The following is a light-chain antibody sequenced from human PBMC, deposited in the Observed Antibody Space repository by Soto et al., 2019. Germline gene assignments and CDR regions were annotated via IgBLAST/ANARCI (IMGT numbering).Light chain of an antibody. CDR1: QGISSF. Sequence: IQLTQSPSSLSASVGDRVTITCRASQGISSFLAWHQQKPGKAPKLLIYAASTLQSGVPSRFSGSGYGTDFTLIISSXQPEDFATYYCQQVNSYPLTFGGGTKVDIK. CDR2: AAS. V-gene: IGKV1-9*01. CDR3: QQVNSYPLT. J-gene: IGKJ4*01.